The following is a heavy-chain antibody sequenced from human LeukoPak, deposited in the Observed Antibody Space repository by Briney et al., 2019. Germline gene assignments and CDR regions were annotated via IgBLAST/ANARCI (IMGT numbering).Heavy chain of an antibody. D-gene: IGHD5-12*01. CDR3: AGRRGYSGYAMYDY. Sequence: SETLSLTCTVSGGSISSSSYYWGWIRPPPGKGLEWIGSIYYSGSTYYNPSLKSRVTISVDTSKNQFSLKLSSVTAADTAVYYCAGRRGYSGYAMYDYWGQGTLVTVSS. V-gene: IGHV4-39*01. J-gene: IGHJ4*02. CDR2: IYYSGST. CDR1: GGSISSSSYY.